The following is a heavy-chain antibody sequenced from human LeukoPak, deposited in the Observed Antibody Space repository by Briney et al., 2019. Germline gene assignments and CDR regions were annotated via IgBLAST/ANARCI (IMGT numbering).Heavy chain of an antibody. D-gene: IGHD1-26*01. Sequence: ASVKVSCKASGYTFTSYYMHWVRQAPGQGLEWMGLINPTGGSTGYAQKFQGRVTMTRDMSTSTDYMEVSSLRSEDTALYYCARDNSVGDNAWWFDPWGQGTLVTVSS. CDR2: INPTGGST. CDR1: GYTFTSYY. CDR3: ARDNSVGDNAWWFDP. V-gene: IGHV1-46*01. J-gene: IGHJ5*02.